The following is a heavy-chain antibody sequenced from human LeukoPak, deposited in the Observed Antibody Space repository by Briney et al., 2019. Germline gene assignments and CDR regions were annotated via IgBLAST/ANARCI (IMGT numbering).Heavy chain of an antibody. CDR2: ISSSSSTI. J-gene: IGHJ6*03. D-gene: IGHD1-1*01. CDR1: GFTFSNYS. Sequence: GGSLRLSCAASGFTFSNYSMSWVRQAPGKGLEWVSYISSSSSTIYYADSVKGRFTISRDNAKNSLYLQMNSLRAEDTAVYYCARTILNNWKSINYYYYMDVWGKGTTVTVSS. CDR3: ARTILNNWKSINYYYYMDV. V-gene: IGHV3-48*01.